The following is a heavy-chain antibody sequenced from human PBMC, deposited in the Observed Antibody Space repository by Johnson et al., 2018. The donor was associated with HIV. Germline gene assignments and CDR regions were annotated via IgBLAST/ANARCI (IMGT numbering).Heavy chain of an antibody. CDR3: AKDLPPNSSGYGAPDCFDI. Sequence: QVQLVESGGGVVQPGRSLRLSCAASGFTFSSYGMHWVRQAPGKGLEWVAVISYDGSNKYYADSVKGRFTISRDNSKNTLYLQMNSLRAEDTAVYYCAKDLPPNSSGYGAPDCFDIWGQGTMVTVSS. D-gene: IGHD6-13*01. CDR1: GFTFSSYG. V-gene: IGHV3-30*18. CDR2: ISYDGSNK. J-gene: IGHJ3*02.